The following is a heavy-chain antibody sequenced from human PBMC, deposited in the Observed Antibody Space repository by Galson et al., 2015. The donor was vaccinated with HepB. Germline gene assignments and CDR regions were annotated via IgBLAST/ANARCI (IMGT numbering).Heavy chain of an antibody. CDR2: ISSSSSYI. J-gene: IGHJ4*02. CDR3: ARERRHGTYYTDY. V-gene: IGHV3-21*01. D-gene: IGHD1-26*01. Sequence: SLRLSCAASGFTFSSYSMNWVRQAPGKGLEWASSISSSSSYIYYADSVKGRFTISRDNAKNSLYLQMNSLRAEDTAVYYCARERRHGTYYTDYWGQGTLVTVSS. CDR1: GFTFSSYS.